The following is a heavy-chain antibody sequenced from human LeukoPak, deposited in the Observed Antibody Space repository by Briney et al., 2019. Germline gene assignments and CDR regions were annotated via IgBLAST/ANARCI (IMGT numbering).Heavy chain of an antibody. J-gene: IGHJ6*03. V-gene: IGHV4-34*01. CDR3: ARVRHDPLEYWYYIDL. CDR2: INHSGNP. D-gene: IGHD2-8*02. CDR1: GGPFTDYSGYS. Sequence: SETLSLTCAVYGGPFTDYSGYSWTWIRQPPGKGLEWIGEINHSGNPNYNPSLESRLTISVDTSKRQFSLKLNSVTAADAAVYHCARVRHDPLEYWYYIDLWGNGTMVTVSS.